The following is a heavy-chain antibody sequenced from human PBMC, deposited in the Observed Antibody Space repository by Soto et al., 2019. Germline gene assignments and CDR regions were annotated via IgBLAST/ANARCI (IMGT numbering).Heavy chain of an antibody. CDR2: ISFDGSTE. CDR1: GFTFISYA. V-gene: IGHV3-30-3*01. Sequence: QVQLVESGGGGFQPGRSLRLSCAASGFTFISYAMHWVRQAPGKGLEWVAVISFDGSTEYYADSVKGRFTISRDNSKNSVYLQMNCLRSEDTAVYYCARSRHGSGSYTHFYYGLDVWGQGTTVTVSS. J-gene: IGHJ6*02. CDR3: ARSRHGSGSYTHFYYGLDV. D-gene: IGHD3-10*01.